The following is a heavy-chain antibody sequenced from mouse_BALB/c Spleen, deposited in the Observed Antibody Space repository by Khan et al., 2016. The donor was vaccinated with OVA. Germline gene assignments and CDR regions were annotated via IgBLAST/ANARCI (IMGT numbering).Heavy chain of an antibody. V-gene: IGHV1-77*01. Sequence: VQLLESGAELARPGASVKLSCKASGYTFTDYYINWVKQRTGQGLEWIGEISPGSGVTYYTDKFKGKVTLSADNSTRTVYMQLSSLTSEDSAVYFCARRNYFGDTFANWGQGTLVTVSA. CDR3: ARRNYFGDTFAN. CDR1: GYTFTDYY. CDR2: ISPGSGVT. D-gene: IGHD1-2*01. J-gene: IGHJ3*01.